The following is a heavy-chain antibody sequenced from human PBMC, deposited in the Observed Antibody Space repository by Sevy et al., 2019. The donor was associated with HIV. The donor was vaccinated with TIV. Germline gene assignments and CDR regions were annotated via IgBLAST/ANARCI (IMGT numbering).Heavy chain of an antibody. V-gene: IGHV1-69*13. CDR1: GGTFSSYA. CDR3: ARDPVVPAAIPTSYYYYGMDV. CDR2: IIPIFGTA. D-gene: IGHD2-2*01. Sequence: ASVKVSCKASGGTFSSYAISWVRQAPGQGLEWMGGIIPIFGTANYAQKFQGRVTITADESTSTAYMELSSLGSEDTAVYYCARDPVVPAAIPTSYYYYGMDVWGQGTTVTVSS. J-gene: IGHJ6*02.